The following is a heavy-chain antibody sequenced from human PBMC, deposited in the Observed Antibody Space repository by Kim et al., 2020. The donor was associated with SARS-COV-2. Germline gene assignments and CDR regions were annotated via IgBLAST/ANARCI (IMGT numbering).Heavy chain of an antibody. CDR2: IYSGGST. CDR3: ARRPEGWELPDYGMDV. V-gene: IGHV3-66*01. Sequence: GGSLRLSCAASGFTVSSNYMSWVRQAPGKGLEWVSVIYSGGSTYYADSVKGRFTISRDNSENTLYLQMNSLRAEDTAVYYCARRPEGWELPDYGMDVWGQGTTVTVSS. J-gene: IGHJ6*02. D-gene: IGHD1-26*01. CDR1: GFTVSSNY.